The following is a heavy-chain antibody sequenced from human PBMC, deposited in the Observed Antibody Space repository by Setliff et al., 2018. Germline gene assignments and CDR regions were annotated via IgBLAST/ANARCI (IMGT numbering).Heavy chain of an antibody. J-gene: IGHJ6*02. D-gene: IGHD3-16*02. CDR3: ARGKVLYDYVWGSYRYEDYYYGMDV. CDR1: GFTFSTYW. CDR2: IKQDGSEK. V-gene: IGHV3-7*01. Sequence: PWGSLRLSCTSSGFTFSTYWMSWVRQAPGKGLEWVANIKQDGSEKYYADSVKGRFTISRDNSKNTLFLQMNSLRAEDTAVYYCARGKVLYDYVWGSYRYEDYYYGMDVWGQGTTVTVSS.